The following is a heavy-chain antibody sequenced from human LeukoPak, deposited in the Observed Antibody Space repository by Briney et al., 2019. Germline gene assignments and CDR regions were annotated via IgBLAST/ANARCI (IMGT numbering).Heavy chain of an antibody. Sequence: SETLSLTCTVSGGSISSYYWSWIRQPPGKGLEWIGYIYYSGSTNYNPSLKSRVTISVDTSKNQFSLKLSSVTAADTAVYYCARGHSGYDMKYYYYYYMDVWGKGTTVTISS. J-gene: IGHJ6*03. CDR1: GGSISSYY. CDR2: IYYSGST. CDR3: ARGHSGYDMKYYYYYYMDV. V-gene: IGHV4-59*01. D-gene: IGHD5-12*01.